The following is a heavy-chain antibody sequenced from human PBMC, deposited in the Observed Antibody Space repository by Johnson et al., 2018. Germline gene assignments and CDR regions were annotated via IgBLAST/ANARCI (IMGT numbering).Heavy chain of an antibody. V-gene: IGHV3-30-3*01. J-gene: IGHJ3*02. CDR1: GFTFSNSA. CDR2: ISDDGSNT. Sequence: QVQLVESGGGVVQPGRSLRLSCAASGFTFSNSAMHWVRQAPSKGLEWVAVISDDGSNTYYADSVKGRFTISRDNSKNTLFLQINSLRPEDTAVYYCARDKSFMIVVRIPEVFDIWGQGTMVSVSS. D-gene: IGHD3-22*01. CDR3: ARDKSFMIVVRIPEVFDI.